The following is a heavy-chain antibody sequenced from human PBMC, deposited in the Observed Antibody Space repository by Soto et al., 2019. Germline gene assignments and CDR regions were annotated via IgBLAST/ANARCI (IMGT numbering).Heavy chain of an antibody. CDR2: IIPIFGTA. V-gene: IGHV1-69*01. J-gene: IGHJ4*02. D-gene: IGHD3-3*01. CDR1: GGTFSSYA. CDR3: ARGSARRLEWYDY. Sequence: QVQLVQSGAEVKKPGSSVKVSCKASGGTFSSYAISWVRQAPGQGLEWMGGIIPIFGTANYAQKFQGRVTIAAGQSTSAAYMELSRLGSEDTAVYYCARGSARRLEWYDYLGQGTLVTVSS.